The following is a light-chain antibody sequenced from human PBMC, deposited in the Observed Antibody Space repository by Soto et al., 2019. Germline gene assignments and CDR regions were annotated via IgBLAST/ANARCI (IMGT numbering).Light chain of an antibody. J-gene: IGKJ1*01. V-gene: IGKV1-5*01. CDR1: QDITSW. CDR3: QQYETFSGT. CDR2: DAS. Sequence: DIQMTQSPSTLSASVGDRVTITCRASQDITSWLAWYQQKPGEAPKLLIYDASALPRGVPSRFSGSGSGTKFTLTIASLQPDDFATYYCQQYETFSGTFGPGTKVDIK.